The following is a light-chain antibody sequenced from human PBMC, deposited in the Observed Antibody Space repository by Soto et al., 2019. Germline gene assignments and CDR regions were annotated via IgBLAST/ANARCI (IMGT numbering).Light chain of an antibody. Sequence: QSVLTQPPSVSGAPGQRVTISCTGSSSNIGAGYDVHWYQQLPGTAPKILIYGNSNRPSGVPDRFSGSKSGTSASLAITGLQAEDEADYYCQSYASSLSVVFGGGTKLTVL. CDR3: QSYASSLSVV. CDR2: GNS. V-gene: IGLV1-40*01. J-gene: IGLJ2*01. CDR1: SSNIGAGYD.